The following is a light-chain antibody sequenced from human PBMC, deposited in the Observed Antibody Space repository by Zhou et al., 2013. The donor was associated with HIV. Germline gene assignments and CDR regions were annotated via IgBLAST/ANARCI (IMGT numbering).Light chain of an antibody. CDR3: QQSYSTPYT. CDR2: TAS. Sequence: DIQVTQSPSSLSTSVGDRVTITCRASQSISSYLNWYQQKPGKAPKLLIYTASSLQSGVPSRFSGSASGTDFTLTISSLQPEDFATYYCQQSYSTPYTFGQGTKLEIK. V-gene: IGKV1-39*01. CDR1: QSISSY. J-gene: IGKJ2*01.